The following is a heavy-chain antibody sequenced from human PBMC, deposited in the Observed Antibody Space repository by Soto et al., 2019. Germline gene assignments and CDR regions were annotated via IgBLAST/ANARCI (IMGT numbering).Heavy chain of an antibody. CDR2: IKQDGSEK. V-gene: IGHV3-7*01. D-gene: IGHD2-15*01. Sequence: KGQEWVANIKQDGSEKYYVDSVKGRFTISRDNAKNSLYLQMNSLRAEDTAVYYCARVFLFFFQAEDGIRDTVPVSPFLLNRSSDL. CDR3: ARVFLFFFQAEDGIRDTVPVSPFLLNRSSDL. J-gene: IGHJ2*01.